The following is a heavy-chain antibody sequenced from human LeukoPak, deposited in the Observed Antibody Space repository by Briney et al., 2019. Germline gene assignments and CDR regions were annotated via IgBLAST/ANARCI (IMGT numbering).Heavy chain of an antibody. D-gene: IGHD3-10*01. Sequence: GGSLRLSCAASGFTFSSYWMNWVRQAPGKGPEWVANIKRDGNEKNYVDSVKGRFSISRDNAKSSLYLQMDSLRAEDTAVYYCAKEGAYPIITYDSWGQGALVTVSS. CDR3: AKEGAYPIITYDS. J-gene: IGHJ5*01. CDR2: IKRDGNEK. V-gene: IGHV3-7*01. CDR1: GFTFSSYW.